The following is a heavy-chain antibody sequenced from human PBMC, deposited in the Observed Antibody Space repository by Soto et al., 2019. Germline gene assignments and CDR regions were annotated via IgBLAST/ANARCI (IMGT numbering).Heavy chain of an antibody. V-gene: IGHV3-7*01. Sequence: GGSLRLSCAASGFTFSSYWMSWVRQAPGKGLEWVANIQQDGSEKYYVDSVKGRYVDSVKGRFTITRDNAENSRYLQMNSLRAEDTAVYYCARARTIFGWGSYYYMDVWGKGTTVTVSS. D-gene: IGHD3-3*01. CDR3: ARARTIFGWGSYYYMDV. J-gene: IGHJ6*03. CDR1: GFTFSSYW. CDR2: IQQDGSEK.